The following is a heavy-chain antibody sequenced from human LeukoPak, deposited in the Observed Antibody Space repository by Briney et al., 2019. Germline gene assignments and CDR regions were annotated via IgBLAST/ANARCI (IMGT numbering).Heavy chain of an antibody. D-gene: IGHD1-26*01. Sequence: GGSLRLSCAASGFTFSTYWMHWVRQAPGKGLVWVSRINTDGSNTTYADSVKGRFSISSDNAKNTLYLQMNSLGAEDTAVYYCARSGGTYSFDMWGQGTMVTVSS. CDR1: GFTFSTYW. CDR3: ARSGGTYSFDM. J-gene: IGHJ3*02. V-gene: IGHV3-74*01. CDR2: INTDGSNT.